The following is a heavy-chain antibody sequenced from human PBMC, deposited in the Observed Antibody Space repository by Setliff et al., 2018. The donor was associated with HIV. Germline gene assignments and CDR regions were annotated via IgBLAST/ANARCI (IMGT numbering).Heavy chain of an antibody. CDR2: IYYSGST. CDR3: ATYADRESNRFDP. D-gene: IGHD3-10*01. Sequence: SETLSLTCIVSGGSISSSTYYWGWVRQPPGKGLEWIGSIYYSGSTYYNPSLKSRVTISVDTSKNQFSLKLSSVTAADTAVYYCATYADRESNRFDPWGQGILVTVSS. CDR1: GGSISSSTYY. J-gene: IGHJ5*02. V-gene: IGHV4-39*01.